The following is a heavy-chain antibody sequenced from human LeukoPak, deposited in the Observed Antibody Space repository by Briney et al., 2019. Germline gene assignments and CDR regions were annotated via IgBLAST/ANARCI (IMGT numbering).Heavy chain of an antibody. Sequence: SETLSLTCTVSGGSISSSSYYWGWIRQPPGKGLEWIGSIYYSGSTYYNPSLKSRVTISVDTSKNQFSLKLSSVTAADTAVYHCARESQSVLWFGVHLWGHGILVTVSS. J-gene: IGHJ4*01. V-gene: IGHV4-39*07. CDR1: GGSISSSSYY. CDR3: ARESQSVLWFGVHL. D-gene: IGHD3-10*01. CDR2: IYYSGST.